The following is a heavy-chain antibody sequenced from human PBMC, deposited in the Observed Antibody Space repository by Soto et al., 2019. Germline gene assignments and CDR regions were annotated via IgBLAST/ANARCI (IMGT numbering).Heavy chain of an antibody. CDR3: AREGYYDSSGYLYWYFDL. CDR1: GFTFSDYY. CDR2: ISSSGSTI. V-gene: IGHV3-11*01. J-gene: IGHJ2*01. Sequence: QVQLVESGGGLVKPGGSLRLSCAASGFTFSDYYMSWIRQAPGKGLEWVSYISSSGSTIYYADSVKGRFTISRDNAKNSXXLQMNSLRAEDTAVYYCAREGYYDSSGYLYWYFDLWGRGTLVTVSS. D-gene: IGHD3-22*01.